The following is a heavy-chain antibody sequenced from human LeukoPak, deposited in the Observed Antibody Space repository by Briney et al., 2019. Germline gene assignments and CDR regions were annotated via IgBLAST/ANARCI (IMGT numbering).Heavy chain of an antibody. CDR3: AKQITMVRGVIQAFDY. CDR1: GFTFDDYA. J-gene: IGHJ4*02. V-gene: IGHV3-9*01. CDR2: ISWNSGSI. D-gene: IGHD3-10*01. Sequence: GGSLRLSCAASGFTFDDYAMHWVRQAPGKGLEWVSGISWNSGSIGYADSVKGRFTISRDNAKNSLYLQMNSLRAEDTALYYCAKQITMVRGVIQAFDYWGQGTLVTVSS.